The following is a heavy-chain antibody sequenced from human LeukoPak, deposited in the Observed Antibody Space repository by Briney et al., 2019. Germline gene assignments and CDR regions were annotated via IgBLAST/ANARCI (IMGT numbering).Heavy chain of an antibody. CDR1: GYTFTSYG. CDR2: ISAYNGNT. D-gene: IGHD3-10*01. V-gene: IGHV1-18*01. J-gene: IGHJ4*02. CDR3: ARDRVVRGVIIKGVLDY. Sequence: EASVKVSCKASGYTFTSYGVSWVRQAPGQGLEWMGWISAYNGNTNYAQKLQGRVTMTTDTSTSTAYMELRSLRSDDTAVYYCARDRVVRGVIIKGVLDYWGQGTLVTVSS.